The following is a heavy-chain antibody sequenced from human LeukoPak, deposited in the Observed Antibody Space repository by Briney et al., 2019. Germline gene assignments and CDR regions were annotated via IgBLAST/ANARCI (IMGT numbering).Heavy chain of an antibody. CDR3: AKHKGHFWSGSDY. CDR2: IIPILGIA. CDR1: GGTFSSYT. Sequence: SVKVSCKASGGTFSSYTISWVRQAPGQGLEWMGRIIPILGIANYAQKFQGRVTITADKSTSTAYMELSSLRSEDTAVYYCAKHKGHFWSGSDYWGQGTLVTVSS. V-gene: IGHV1-69*02. D-gene: IGHD3-3*02. J-gene: IGHJ4*02.